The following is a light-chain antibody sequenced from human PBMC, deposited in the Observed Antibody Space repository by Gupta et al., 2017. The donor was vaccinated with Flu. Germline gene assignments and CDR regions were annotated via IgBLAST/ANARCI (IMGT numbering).Light chain of an antibody. CDR3: QQYYSTPP. J-gene: IGKJ4*01. Sequence: DIVMTQSPDSLAVSLGERATINCKSSQSVLYSSNNKNYLAWYQQKPGQPPKLLIYWASTRESGVPDRFSGSESGTDFTLTISSLQAEDVAVYYCQQYYSTPPFGGGTKVEIK. V-gene: IGKV4-1*01. CDR1: QSVLYSSNNKNY. CDR2: WAS.